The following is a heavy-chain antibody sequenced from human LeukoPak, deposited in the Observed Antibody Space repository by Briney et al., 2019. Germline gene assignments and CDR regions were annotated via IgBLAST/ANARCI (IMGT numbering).Heavy chain of an antibody. Sequence: GGSLRLSCAASGVTFSSYSMNWGREAPGKGLEWGSYISSSSSIIYYADSVKGRFTISRENAKNSLYLQMNSLRAEDTAVYYCARDPDNWNYDAMDVWGKGTTVTVSS. D-gene: IGHD1-7*01. CDR3: ARDPDNWNYDAMDV. J-gene: IGHJ6*03. CDR2: ISSSSSII. V-gene: IGHV3-48*04. CDR1: GVTFSSYS.